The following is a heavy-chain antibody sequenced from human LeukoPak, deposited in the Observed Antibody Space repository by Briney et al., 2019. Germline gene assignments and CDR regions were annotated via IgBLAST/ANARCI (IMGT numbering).Heavy chain of an antibody. CDR3: ARRSSRFYGLGV. J-gene: IGHJ6*02. CDR2: IYPDDADT. Sequence: GESLKISCKASGYTFSKNWIGWVRQMPGKGLEWMGWIYPDDADTRYSPSFQGQVIISADKSLNSVYLQWRGLKASDTAMYYCARRSSRFYGLGVWGQGTTVTVSS. CDR1: GYTFSKNW. V-gene: IGHV5-51*01. D-gene: IGHD3-10*01.